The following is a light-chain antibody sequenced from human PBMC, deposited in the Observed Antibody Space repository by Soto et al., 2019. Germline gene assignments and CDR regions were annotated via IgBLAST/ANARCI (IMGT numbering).Light chain of an antibody. CDR3: CSYAGSGKVV. J-gene: IGLJ3*02. Sequence: QAVLTQPASVSGSLGQSISISCTGTSSDIGSYNLVSWYKQYPGKAPKLMILEVSERPSGVSNRFSGSKSGDTASLTISGLQAEDEADYYCCSYAGSGKVVFGGGTKLTVL. V-gene: IGLV2-23*02. CDR1: SSDIGSYNL. CDR2: EVS.